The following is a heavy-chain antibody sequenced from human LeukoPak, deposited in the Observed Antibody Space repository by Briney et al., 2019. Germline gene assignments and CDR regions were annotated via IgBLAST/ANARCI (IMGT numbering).Heavy chain of an antibody. Sequence: GESLKISCKGSGYSFTSYWIAWVRRMPGKGLEWTGIIYPGDSDTRYSPSFQGQVTMSAAKSISTAYLQWSSLKASDTAMYYCARQSITMFRRPNDLDYWGQGTLVTVSS. D-gene: IGHD3-10*01. J-gene: IGHJ4*02. CDR1: GYSFTSYW. CDR3: ARQSITMFRRPNDLDY. CDR2: IYPGDSDT. V-gene: IGHV5-51*01.